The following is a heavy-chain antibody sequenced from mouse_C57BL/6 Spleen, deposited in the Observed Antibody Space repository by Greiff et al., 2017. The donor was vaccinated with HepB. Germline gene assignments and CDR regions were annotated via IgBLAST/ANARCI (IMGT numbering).Heavy chain of an antibody. Sequence: DVHLVESEGGLVQPGRSMKLSCTASGFTFSDYYMAWVRQVPEKGLEWVANINYDGSSTYYLDSLKSRFIISRDNAKNILYLQMSSLKSEDTATYYCARERPLYDYDEGFAYWGQGTLVTVSA. J-gene: IGHJ3*01. D-gene: IGHD2-4*01. CDR3: ARERPLYDYDEGFAY. CDR1: GFTFSDYY. CDR2: INYDGSST. V-gene: IGHV5-16*01.